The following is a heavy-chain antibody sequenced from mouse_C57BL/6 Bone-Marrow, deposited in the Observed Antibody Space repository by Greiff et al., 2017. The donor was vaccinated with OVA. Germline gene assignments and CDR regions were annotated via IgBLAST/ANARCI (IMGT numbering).Heavy chain of an antibody. CDR2: ISNLAYSI. V-gene: IGHV5-15*01. CDR3: ARRGNDGYYNYAMDY. Sequence: EVKLVESGGGLVQPGGSLKLSCAASGFTFSDYGMAWVRQAPRKGPEWVAFISNLAYSIYYADTVTGRFTISRENAKNTLYLEMSSLRSEDTAMYYCARRGNDGYYNYAMDYWGQGTSVTVSS. D-gene: IGHD2-3*01. CDR1: GFTFSDYG. J-gene: IGHJ4*01.